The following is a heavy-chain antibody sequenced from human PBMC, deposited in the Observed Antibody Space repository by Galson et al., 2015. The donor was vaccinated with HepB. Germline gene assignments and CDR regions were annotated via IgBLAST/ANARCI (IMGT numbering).Heavy chain of an antibody. CDR1: GGSISSYY. J-gene: IGHJ4*02. CDR3: ARLPPVAGTRVYFDY. CDR2: IYYSGST. Sequence: ETLSLTCTVSGGSISSYYWSWIRQPPGKGLEWIGYIYYSGSTNYNPSLKSRVTISVDTSKNQFSLKLSSVTAADTAVYYCARLPPVAGTRVYFDYWGQGTLVTVSS. V-gene: IGHV4-59*08. D-gene: IGHD6-19*01.